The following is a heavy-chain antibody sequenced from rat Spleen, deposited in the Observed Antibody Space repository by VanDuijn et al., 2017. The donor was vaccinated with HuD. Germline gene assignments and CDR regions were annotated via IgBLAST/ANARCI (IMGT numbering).Heavy chain of an antibody. CDR3: ARPRHNSGYAWFAY. V-gene: IGHV5-19*01. CDR1: GFTFSNYG. CDR2: ISPSGGNT. Sequence: EVQLVESGGGLVQPGRSLKLSCAASGFTFSNYGMHWIRQAPTKGLEWVASISPSGGNTYYRDSVKGRFTISRDNAKSTLYLQMDSLRSEDTATYYCARPRHNSGYAWFAYWGQGTLVTVSS. J-gene: IGHJ3*01. D-gene: IGHD4-3*01.